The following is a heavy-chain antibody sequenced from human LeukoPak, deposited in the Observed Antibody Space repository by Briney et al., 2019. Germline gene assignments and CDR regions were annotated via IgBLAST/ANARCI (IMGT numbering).Heavy chain of an antibody. CDR3: ASGYDILTGYAN. CDR2: ISGSAST. V-gene: IGHV3-23*01. CDR1: GFTFGIYA. D-gene: IGHD3-9*01. Sequence: GGSLRLSCAASGFTFGIYAMSWVRQAPGKWLEWVSGISGSASTYYADSVKGRFTISRDNSRNTLYLQMNSLRAEDTAVYYCASGYDILTGYANWGQGTLVTVSS. J-gene: IGHJ4*02.